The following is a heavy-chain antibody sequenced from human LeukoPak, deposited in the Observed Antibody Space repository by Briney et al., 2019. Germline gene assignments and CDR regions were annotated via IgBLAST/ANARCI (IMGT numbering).Heavy chain of an antibody. J-gene: IGHJ4*02. CDR3: ARLGPPSGFVYPNFDY. CDR2: INPNSGGT. V-gene: IGHV1-2*06. D-gene: IGHD2-2*02. Sequence: ASVRVSCKASGYTFTGYYMHWVRQAPGQGLEWMGRINPNSGGTNYAQKFQGRVTMTRDTSISTAYMELSRLRSDDTAVYYCARLGPPSGFVYPNFDYRGQGTLVTVSS. CDR1: GYTFTGYY.